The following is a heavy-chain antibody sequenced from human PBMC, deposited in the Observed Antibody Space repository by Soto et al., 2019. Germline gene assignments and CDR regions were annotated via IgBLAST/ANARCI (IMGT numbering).Heavy chain of an antibody. V-gene: IGHV3-23*01. Sequence: EVQLLESGGGLVQPGGSLRLSCAASGFTFSSYAMSWVRQAPGKGLEWVSAISGSGGSTYYADSVKGRFTISRDNSKNTLYLQMNSLRAEDTAGDYCPRDYSLAYWGQGTLVTVSS. J-gene: IGHJ4*02. CDR3: PRDYSLAY. D-gene: IGHD3-16*01. CDR2: ISGSGGST. CDR1: GFTFSSYA.